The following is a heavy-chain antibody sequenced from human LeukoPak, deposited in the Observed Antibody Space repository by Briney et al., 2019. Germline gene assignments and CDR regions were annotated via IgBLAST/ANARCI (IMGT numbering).Heavy chain of an antibody. V-gene: IGHV1-24*01. CDR1: GYTLTELS. J-gene: IGHJ4*02. Sequence: VASVKVSCKVSGYTLTELSMHWVRQAPGKGLEWMGGFDPEDGETIYAQKFQGRVTMTEDTSTDTAYMELSSLRSEDTAVYYCATDFYYDSSGYLPFDYWGREPWSPSPQ. D-gene: IGHD3-22*01. CDR3: ATDFYYDSSGYLPFDY. CDR2: FDPEDGET.